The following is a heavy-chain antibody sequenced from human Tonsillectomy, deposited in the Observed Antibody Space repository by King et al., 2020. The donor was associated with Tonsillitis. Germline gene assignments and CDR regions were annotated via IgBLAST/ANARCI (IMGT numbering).Heavy chain of an antibody. Sequence: QLVQSGGGLVQPGRSLRLSCTGSGFTFGDYAMSWFRYAPGKGLEWVGFIRSKAYGGTTEYAASVKGRFTISRDDSKTIAYLQMTSLKTEDTAVYSCTRGGILLADKFDFWGQGTLVTVSS. J-gene: IGHJ4*02. CDR1: GFTFGDYA. V-gene: IGHV3-49*03. CDR2: IRSKAYGGTT. D-gene: IGHD2/OR15-2a*01. CDR3: TRGGILLADKFDF.